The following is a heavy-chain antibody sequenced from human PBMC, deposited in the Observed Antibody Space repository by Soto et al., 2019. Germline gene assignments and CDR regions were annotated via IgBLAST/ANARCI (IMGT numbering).Heavy chain of an antibody. D-gene: IGHD6-19*01. CDR2: IYYSGST. V-gene: IGHV4-59*08. Sequence: SETLSLTCTVSGGSISSYYWSWIRQPPGKGLEWIGYIYYSGSTNYNPSLKSRVTISVDTSKNQFSLKLSSVTAADTAVYYCARHEAPSGWYFDYWGQGTLVTVSS. CDR1: GGSISSYY. CDR3: ARHEAPSGWYFDY. J-gene: IGHJ4*02.